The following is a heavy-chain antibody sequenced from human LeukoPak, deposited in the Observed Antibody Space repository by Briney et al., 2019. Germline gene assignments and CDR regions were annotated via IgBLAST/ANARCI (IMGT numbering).Heavy chain of an antibody. Sequence: GGSLRLSCAASGFSFRSYAMNWVRQAPGKGLEWVPGIVGGGGLTHYADSVKGRFTISRDNSKSTLYLEVNSLRVEDTAVYYCARHLSGITGYTYGRGIDYWGQGTLVTVSS. CDR2: IVGGGGLT. CDR1: GFSFRSYA. J-gene: IGHJ4*02. V-gene: IGHV3-23*01. CDR3: ARHLSGITGYTYGRGIDY. D-gene: IGHD5-18*01.